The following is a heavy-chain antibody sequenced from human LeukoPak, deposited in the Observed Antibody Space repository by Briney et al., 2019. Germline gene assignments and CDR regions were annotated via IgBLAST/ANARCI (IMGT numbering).Heavy chain of an antibody. V-gene: IGHV3-7*01. D-gene: IGHD2-15*01. CDR3: AREDGYCSGGNCYSYFDS. J-gene: IGHJ4*02. CDR2: IKKTGSET. CDR1: GFTFSHFW. Sequence: GGSLRLSCAASGFTFSHFWMGWVRQAPGKGLEWVAYIKKTGSETYYVDSVKGRFTITRDSTRNSLFLQMYSLRAEDTAVYFCAREDGYCSGGNCYSYFDSWGQGTLVTVSS.